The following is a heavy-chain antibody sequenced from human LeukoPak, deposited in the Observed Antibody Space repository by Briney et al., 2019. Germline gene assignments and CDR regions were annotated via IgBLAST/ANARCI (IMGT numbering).Heavy chain of an antibody. Sequence: PGGSLRLSCAASGFTFDDYGMSWVRQAPGKGLEWVSGINWNGGSTGYADSVKGRFTISRDNAKNSLYLQMNSLRAEDTAVYYCAKDRGIVGAAVPDDAFDIWGQGTMVTVSS. CDR3: AKDRGIVGAAVPDDAFDI. CDR1: GFTFDDYG. CDR2: INWNGGST. V-gene: IGHV3-20*04. J-gene: IGHJ3*02. D-gene: IGHD1-26*01.